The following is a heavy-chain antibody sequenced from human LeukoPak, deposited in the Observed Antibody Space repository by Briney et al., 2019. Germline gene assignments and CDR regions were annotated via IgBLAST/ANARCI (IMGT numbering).Heavy chain of an antibody. CDR3: ATPRYSDNRGYYYDLTY. CDR2: FNPEDGET. CDR1: GYSLSDSS. V-gene: IGHV1-24*01. J-gene: IGHJ4*02. D-gene: IGHD3-22*01. Sequence: GASVRVSCKVSGYSLSDSSMHWVRQAPGKGLGWMGTFNPEDGETIYAQKFQGRVTMTEDTSIDTAYLDLSSLRSEDTAVYYCATPRYSDNRGYYYDLTYWGQGTLVTVSS.